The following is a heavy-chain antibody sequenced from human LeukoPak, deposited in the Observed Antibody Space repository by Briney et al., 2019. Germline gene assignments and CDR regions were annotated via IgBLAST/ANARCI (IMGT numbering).Heavy chain of an antibody. CDR2: IYPDESNT. CDR1: GYTFSNYW. D-gene: IGHD3-22*01. Sequence: PGESLNISCEASGYTFSNYWIGWVRQMPGKGLEWMGLIYPDESNTRYSPSFQGQVTIAAYTSISTAYLQWSSLKASDTAMYYCARSRDSSGYCYLIWGRGTLVTVSS. CDR3: ARSRDSSGYCYLI. J-gene: IGHJ4*02. V-gene: IGHV5-51*03.